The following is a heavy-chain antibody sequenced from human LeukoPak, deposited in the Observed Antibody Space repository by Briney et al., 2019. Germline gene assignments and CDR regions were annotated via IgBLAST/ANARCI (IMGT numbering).Heavy chain of an antibody. CDR3: ARGQVWFGKSTRDI. CDR1: GYTFTGYY. D-gene: IGHD3-10*01. J-gene: IGHJ3*02. V-gene: IGHV1-2*06. CDR2: INPSSGGT. Sequence: GASVKVSCKASGYTFTGYYMHWVRQAPGQGLEWMGRINPSSGGTNYAQKFQGRVTMTRDTSISTAYMELSRLRSDDTAVYYCARGQVWFGKSTRDIWGQGTMVTVSS.